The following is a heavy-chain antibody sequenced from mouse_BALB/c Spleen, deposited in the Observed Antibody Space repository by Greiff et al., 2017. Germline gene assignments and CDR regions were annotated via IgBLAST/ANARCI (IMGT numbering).Heavy chain of an antibody. J-gene: IGHJ3*01. D-gene: IGHD2-14*01. V-gene: IGHV1S29*02. CDR3: ARRGYGYDGFAY. CDR2: IYPYNGGT. CDR1: GYTFTDYN. Sequence: VQLQQSGPELVKPGASVKISCKASGYTFTDYNMHWVKQSHGKSLEWIGYIYPYNGGTGYNQKFKSKATLTVDNSSSTAYMELRSLTSEDSAVYYCARRGYGYDGFAYWGEGTLVTVSA.